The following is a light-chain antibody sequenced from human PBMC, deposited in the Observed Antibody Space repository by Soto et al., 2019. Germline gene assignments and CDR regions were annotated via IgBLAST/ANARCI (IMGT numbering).Light chain of an antibody. V-gene: IGKV1-5*01. CDR2: DAS. CDR1: QNIRSR. CDR3: QQYHSYWT. J-gene: IGKJ1*01. Sequence: DFQMTQSPSTLSASVGDRVTITCRASQNIRSRVAWFQQKPGKAPKLLIYDASSLESGVPQRFSGSGSGTEFTLTISRLQTDDFSTYYCQQYHSYWTFGQGTKVE.